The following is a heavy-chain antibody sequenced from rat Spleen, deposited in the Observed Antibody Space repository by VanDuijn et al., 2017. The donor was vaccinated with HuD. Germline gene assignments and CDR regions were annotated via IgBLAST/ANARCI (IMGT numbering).Heavy chain of an antibody. J-gene: IGHJ2*01. Sequence: EVQLVESGGGLVQPGRSLKVSCAASGFTFSDYGMAWVRQAPTKGLEWVATISYDGSRIYYRDSVKGRFTISRDNAKSTLYLQMDSLRSEDTATYYCARGGGIDYWGQGVMVTVSS. CDR2: ISYDGSRI. D-gene: IGHD1-11*01. CDR1: GFTFSDYG. V-gene: IGHV5-29*01. CDR3: ARGGGIDY.